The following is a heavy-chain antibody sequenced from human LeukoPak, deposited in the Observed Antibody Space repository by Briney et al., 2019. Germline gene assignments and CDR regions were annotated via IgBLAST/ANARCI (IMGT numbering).Heavy chain of an antibody. V-gene: IGHV3-53*01. CDR3: ARAGPIDY. CDR1: GFIVSSKY. Sequence: GGSLRLSCAASGFIVSSKYMSWVRQAPGKGLEWVSVIYSGGSTYYAASVEGRFTISRDNSKNTVYLQMNSLRVEDTVVYYCARAGPIDYWGQGTLVTVSS. J-gene: IGHJ4*02. CDR2: IYSGGST.